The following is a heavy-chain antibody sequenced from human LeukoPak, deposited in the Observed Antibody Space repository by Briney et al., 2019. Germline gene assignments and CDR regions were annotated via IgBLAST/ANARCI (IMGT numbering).Heavy chain of an antibody. CDR3: ARLRSRGYSYGTRGGRTDY. CDR1: GGSFSGYY. CDR2: INHSGST. J-gene: IGHJ4*02. V-gene: IGHV4-34*01. D-gene: IGHD5-18*01. Sequence: SETLSLTCAVYGGSFSGYYWSWIRQPPGKGLEWIGEINHSGSTNYNPSLKSRVTISVDTSKNQFSLKLSSVTAADTAVYYCARLRSRGYSYGTRGGRTDYRGQGTLVTVSS.